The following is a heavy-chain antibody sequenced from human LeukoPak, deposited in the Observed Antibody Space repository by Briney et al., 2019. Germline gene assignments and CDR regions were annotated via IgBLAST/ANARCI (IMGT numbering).Heavy chain of an antibody. CDR2: IYYSGST. D-gene: IGHD6-13*01. CDR3: ARHYSSSWYGGLAY. V-gene: IGHV4-59*08. J-gene: IGHJ1*01. Sequence: SETLSLTCTVSGGSFSSHYWSWIRQPPGKGLEWIGYIYYSGSTNYNPSLKSRVTISIDTSKNQFSLRLSSVTAADTAVYYCARHYSSSWYGGLAYWGQSTLVTVSS. CDR1: GGSFSSHY.